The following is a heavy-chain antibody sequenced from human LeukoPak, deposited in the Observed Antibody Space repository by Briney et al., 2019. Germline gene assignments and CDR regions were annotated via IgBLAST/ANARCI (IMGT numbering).Heavy chain of an antibody. CDR1: GGTFSSYA. V-gene: IGHV1-69*05. CDR3: ARFDSSGYSN. D-gene: IGHD3-22*01. J-gene: IGHJ4*02. CDR2: IIPIFGTA. Sequence: ASVKLSCKASGGTFSSYAISWVRQAPGQGLEWMGGIIPIFGTANYAQKFQGRVTITTDESTSTAYMELRSLRSEDTAVYYCARFDSSGYSNWGQGTLVTVSS.